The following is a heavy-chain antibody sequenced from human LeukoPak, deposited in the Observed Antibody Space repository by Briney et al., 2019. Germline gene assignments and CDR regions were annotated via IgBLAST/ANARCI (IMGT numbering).Heavy chain of an antibody. CDR3: ARGPRARITMVRGVITRGAFDI. J-gene: IGHJ3*02. D-gene: IGHD3-10*01. CDR2: INPNSGGT. V-gene: IGHV1-2*02. Sequence: ASVKVSRKASGYTFTGYYMHWVRQAPGQGLEWMGWINPNSGGTNYAQKFQGRVTMTRDTSISTAYMELSRLRSDDTAVYYCARGPRARITMVRGVITRGAFDIWGQGTMVTVSS. CDR1: GYTFTGYY.